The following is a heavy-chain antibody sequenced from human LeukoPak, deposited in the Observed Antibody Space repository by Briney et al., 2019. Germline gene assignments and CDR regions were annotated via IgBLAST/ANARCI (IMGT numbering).Heavy chain of an antibody. CDR3: AKAIEGVYTAMGH. CDR1: GFTFSSYG. Sequence: GGSLRLSCAASGFTFSSYGMHWVRQAPGKGLEWVAFIRYDGSNKYYADSVKGRFTISRDNSKNTLYLQMNSLRAEDTAVYYCAKAIEGVYTAMGHWGQGTLVTVSS. CDR2: IRYDGSNK. V-gene: IGHV3-30*02. J-gene: IGHJ4*02. D-gene: IGHD5-18*01.